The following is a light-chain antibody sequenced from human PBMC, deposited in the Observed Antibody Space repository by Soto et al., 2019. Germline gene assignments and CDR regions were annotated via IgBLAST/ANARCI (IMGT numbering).Light chain of an antibody. CDR3: QQYNNWPPRYT. J-gene: IGKJ2*01. CDR2: DAS. Sequence: EIVMTQSPATLSVSPGERATLSCRASQSVSSNLAWYQQNPGQAPRLLIYDASTRATGIPARFSGSGSGTEFTLTTSSLPSEDFAVYYCQQYNNWPPRYTFGQGTKLEIK. CDR1: QSVSSN. V-gene: IGKV3-15*01.